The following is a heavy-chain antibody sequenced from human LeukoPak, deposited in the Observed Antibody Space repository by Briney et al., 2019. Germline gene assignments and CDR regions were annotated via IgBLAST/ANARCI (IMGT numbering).Heavy chain of an antibody. CDR1: GASISSSNW. Sequence: SETLSLTCAVSGASISSSNWWSWVRQPPGKGLEWIGEIYHSGTTHYTPSLKNRVTLSLDKSKNQFSLRLTSVTAADTAVYYCARQMSTSTTVDYWGQGTLVTVSS. V-gene: IGHV4-4*02. D-gene: IGHD2-2*01. CDR3: ARQMSTSTTVDY. CDR2: IYHSGTT. J-gene: IGHJ4*02.